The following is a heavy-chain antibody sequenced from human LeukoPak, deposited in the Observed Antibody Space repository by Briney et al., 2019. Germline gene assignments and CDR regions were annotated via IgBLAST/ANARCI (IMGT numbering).Heavy chain of an antibody. Sequence: RASATLSLTCTDSGGSISSHYWSWIRPPPGKGLEWSGYIYYSGSTNYNPSLKSRVTISVDTSKNQFSLKLSSVTAADTAVYYCARAHNGNYFDYWGQGTLVTVSS. CDR3: ARAHNGNYFDY. D-gene: IGHD1-14*01. J-gene: IGHJ4*02. V-gene: IGHV4-59*11. CDR1: GGSISSHY. CDR2: IYYSGST.